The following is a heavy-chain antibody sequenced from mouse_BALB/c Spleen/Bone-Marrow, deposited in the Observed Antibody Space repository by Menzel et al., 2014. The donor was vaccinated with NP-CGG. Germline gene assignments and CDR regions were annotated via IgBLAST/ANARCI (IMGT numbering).Heavy chain of an antibody. CDR3: TRDYYGP. CDR1: GDSITSGY. D-gene: IGHD1-2*01. Sequence: EVKLVESGPSLVKPSQTLSLTCSVTGDSITSGYWNWIRKFPGNRLEYMGYISYSGNTYYNPSLISRISITRDTSKNQYYLRLNSVTTEDTATYYCTRDYYGPWGQGTTLTVSS. J-gene: IGHJ2*01. CDR2: ISYSGNT. V-gene: IGHV3-8*02.